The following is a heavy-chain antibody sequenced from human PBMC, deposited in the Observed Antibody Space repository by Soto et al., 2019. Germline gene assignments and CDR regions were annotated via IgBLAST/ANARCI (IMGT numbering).Heavy chain of an antibody. J-gene: IGHJ4*02. CDR1: GFTFSSYG. D-gene: IGHD6-19*01. V-gene: IGHV3-30*18. CDR2: VSYDGSNK. Sequence: PGGSLRLSCAASGFTFSSYGVHWVRQAPGKGLEWVASVSYDGSNKHYADSVKGRFTISRDSSKNTVSLEMTSLRAEDTAVYYCAKGGRQWLVTSDFNYWGQGALVTVSS. CDR3: AKGGRQWLVTSDFNY.